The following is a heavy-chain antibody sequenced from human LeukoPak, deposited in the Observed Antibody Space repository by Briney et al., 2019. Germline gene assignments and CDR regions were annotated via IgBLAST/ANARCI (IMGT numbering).Heavy chain of an antibody. V-gene: IGHV3-21*01. CDR3: AKPEDSSSWLNWFDP. Sequence: MSGGSLRLSCAASGFTFSSYSMNWVRQAPGKGLEWVSSISSSSSYIYYADSVKGRFTISRDNAKNSLYLQMNSLRAEDTAVYYCAKPEDSSSWLNWFDPWGQGTLVTVSS. CDR2: ISSSSSYI. CDR1: GFTFSSYS. J-gene: IGHJ5*02. D-gene: IGHD6-13*01.